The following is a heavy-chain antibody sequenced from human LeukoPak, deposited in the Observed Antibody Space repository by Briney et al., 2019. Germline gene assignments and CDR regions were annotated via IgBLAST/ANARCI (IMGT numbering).Heavy chain of an antibody. CDR2: IYYSGST. CDR3: ARGLVEVVGGYFDL. Sequence: SETLSLTCTVSGGSISSGDYYWSWIRQPPGKGLEWIGYIYYSGSTYYNPSLKSRVTISVDTSKNQFSLKLSSVTAADTAVYHCARGLVEVVGGYFDLWGRGTLVTVSS. D-gene: IGHD2-2*01. J-gene: IGHJ2*01. V-gene: IGHV4-30-4*01. CDR1: GGSISSGDYY.